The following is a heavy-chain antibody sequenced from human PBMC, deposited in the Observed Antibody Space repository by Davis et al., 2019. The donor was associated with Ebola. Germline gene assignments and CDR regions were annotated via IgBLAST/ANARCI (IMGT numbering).Heavy chain of an antibody. V-gene: IGHV5-51*01. CDR2: IYPGDSDT. Sequence: KVSCKASGYSFGNYWIGWVRQMPGKGLEWMGIIYPGDSDTRYSPSFQGQVTISADKSISTAYLQWSSLKASDTAMYYCARRGTFYDSSGYVNYWGQGTLVTVSS. J-gene: IGHJ4*02. CDR1: GYSFGNYW. CDR3: ARRGTFYDSSGYVNY. D-gene: IGHD3-22*01.